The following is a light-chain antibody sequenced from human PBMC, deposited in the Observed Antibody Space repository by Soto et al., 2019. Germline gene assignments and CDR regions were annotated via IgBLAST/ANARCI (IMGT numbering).Light chain of an antibody. Sequence: EVVLTQSPGTLSLFPGERATLSCRASQSVTNSYLAWFQQKPGQAPRPLIYGISNRASGIPDRFSGSGSGTDFTLTISRLEPEDFAVYYCHKYGSSWTFGQGTKVDIK. CDR1: QSVTNSY. CDR2: GIS. V-gene: IGKV3-20*01. J-gene: IGKJ1*01. CDR3: HKYGSSWT.